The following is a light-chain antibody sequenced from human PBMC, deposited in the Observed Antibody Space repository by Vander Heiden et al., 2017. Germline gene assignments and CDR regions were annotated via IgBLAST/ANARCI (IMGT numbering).Light chain of an antibody. Sequence: QSALTQPASVSGSPGQSITISCTGTSSAVGGYNYVAWYQQHPAKAPKIMSYDVSKRPSGVSNRFSGSKSGNTASLTISGLQAEDEADYYCSSYTRSSTWVFGGGTKLTVL. J-gene: IGLJ3*02. V-gene: IGLV2-14*03. CDR1: SSAVGGYNY. CDR3: SSYTRSSTWV. CDR2: DVS.